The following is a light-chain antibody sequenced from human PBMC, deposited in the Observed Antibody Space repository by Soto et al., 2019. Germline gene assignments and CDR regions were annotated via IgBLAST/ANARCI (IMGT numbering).Light chain of an antibody. V-gene: IGLV1-44*01. J-gene: IGLJ2*01. CDR2: SNS. CDR3: AAWDDSLSGHVV. CDR1: SSNIGPNT. Sequence: QSVLTQPPSASGTPGQRVTISCSGSSSNIGPNTVTWYQQLPGTAPKLLIYSNSQRPSGVPDRFSGCKSGTSASLAISGLQSEDEADYYCAAWDDSLSGHVVFGGGTKLTVL.